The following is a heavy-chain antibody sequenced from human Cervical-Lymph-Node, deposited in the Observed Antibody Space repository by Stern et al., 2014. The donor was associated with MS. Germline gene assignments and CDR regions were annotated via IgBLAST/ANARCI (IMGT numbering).Heavy chain of an antibody. CDR1: GGTFTSYG. CDR2: ISPLFGTA. CDR3: ARDANWGADHYAIDV. J-gene: IGHJ6*02. Sequence: VQLVESGAEVKKPGSSVKVSCKTSGGTFTSYGISWVRQAPGQGLEWIGGISPLFGTAHYAPRFQGRATITADESTTTGYMALNNLRSEDPAVYYCARDANWGADHYAIDVWGQGTTVTVSS. D-gene: IGHD7-27*01. V-gene: IGHV1-69*01.